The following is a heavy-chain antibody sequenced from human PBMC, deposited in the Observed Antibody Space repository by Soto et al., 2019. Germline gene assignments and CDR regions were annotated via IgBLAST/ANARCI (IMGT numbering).Heavy chain of an antibody. V-gene: IGHV3-43*01. Sequence: GGSLRLSCAASGFTFDDYTMHWVRQAPGKGLEWVSLISWDGGSTYYADSVKGRFTISRDNSKNSLYLQMNSLRTKDTALYYCANVGDCSSTSCHGPGYYYGMDVWGQGTTVTVSS. CDR1: GFTFDDYT. CDR2: ISWDGGST. D-gene: IGHD2-2*01. CDR3: ANVGDCSSTSCHGPGYYYGMDV. J-gene: IGHJ6*02.